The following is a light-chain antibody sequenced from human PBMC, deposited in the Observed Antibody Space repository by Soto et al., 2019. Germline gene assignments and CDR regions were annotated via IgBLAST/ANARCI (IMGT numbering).Light chain of an antibody. J-gene: IGKJ4*01. CDR3: QYYGTTVT. Sequence: EIVLTQSPVTLSLSPGERATLTCRASQSVGSYLAWYQQKPGQAPRLLIYGTSTRATGITDRFSGSGSGTDFTLTISRLEPEDFAVYYCQYYGTTVTFGGGTKVDIK. CDR1: QSVGSY. CDR2: GTS. V-gene: IGKV3-20*01.